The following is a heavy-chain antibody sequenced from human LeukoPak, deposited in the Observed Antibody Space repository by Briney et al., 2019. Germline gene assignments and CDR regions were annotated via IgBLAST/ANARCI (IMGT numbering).Heavy chain of an antibody. CDR3: ARDPTSARRYEY. V-gene: IGHV3-66*01. CDR1: GFTVSNNY. Sequence: PGGSLRLSCAASGFTVSNNYMSWVRQAPGKGLEWVSVTYAGGSTYYAESVKGRFTISRDSSKNTLNLQMNSLRADDTAVYYCARDPTSARRYEYWGQGTLVTVSS. D-gene: IGHD3-9*01. CDR2: TYAGGST. J-gene: IGHJ4*02.